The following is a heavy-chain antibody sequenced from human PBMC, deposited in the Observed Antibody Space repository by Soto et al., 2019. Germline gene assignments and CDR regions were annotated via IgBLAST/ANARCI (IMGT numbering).Heavy chain of an antibody. V-gene: IGHV4-34*01. Sequence: QVQLQQWGAGLLKPSETLSLTCAVYGGSFSGYYWSWIRQPPGKGLEWIGEINHSGSTNYNPSLTSRVTISVDTSKNQFSLKLSSVTAADTAVYYCARLLVAAKAYWFDPWGQGTLVTVSS. D-gene: IGHD2-15*01. CDR2: INHSGST. CDR3: ARLLVAAKAYWFDP. J-gene: IGHJ5*02. CDR1: GGSFSGYY.